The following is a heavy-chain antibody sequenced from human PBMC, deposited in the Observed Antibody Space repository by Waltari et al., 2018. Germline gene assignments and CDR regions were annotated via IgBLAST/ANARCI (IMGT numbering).Heavy chain of an antibody. Sequence: QLQLQESGPGLVKPSETLSLPCTVSGGSISSSSYYWGWIRQPPGKGLEWIGSIYYSGSTYYNPALKSRVTISVDTSKNQFSLKLSSVTAADTAVYYCARGKSGNYPYFDYWGQGTLVTVSS. J-gene: IGHJ4*02. D-gene: IGHD1-7*01. CDR3: ARGKSGNYPYFDY. CDR1: GGSISSSSYY. V-gene: IGHV4-39*07. CDR2: IYYSGST.